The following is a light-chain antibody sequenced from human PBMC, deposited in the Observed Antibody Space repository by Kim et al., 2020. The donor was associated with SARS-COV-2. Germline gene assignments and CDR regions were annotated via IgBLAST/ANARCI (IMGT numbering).Light chain of an antibody. CDR3: QQTYISPFT. J-gene: IGKJ3*01. Sequence: DIQMTQSPSSLSASVGDRVTITCRTSQNINSHLNWYHQKPGRAPKLLIYAASTLQGGVPSRFSGSGSETDFTLTISSLQPEDFATYFRQQTYISPFTFGPGTKVDIK. CDR2: AAS. V-gene: IGKV1-39*01. CDR1: QNINSH.